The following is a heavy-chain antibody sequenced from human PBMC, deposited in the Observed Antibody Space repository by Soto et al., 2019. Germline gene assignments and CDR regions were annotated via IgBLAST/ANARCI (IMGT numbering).Heavy chain of an antibody. CDR2: VFYSGAT. D-gene: IGHD3-10*01. V-gene: IGHV4-59*01. J-gene: IGHJ4*02. CDR3: TRGLPSHFGYDS. CDR1: GDSISSYY. Sequence: SETLSLTCSVSGDSISSYYWTWIRQSPGKGLEWVGYVFYSGATNYNPSLKSRVTISLDASKKQVSLRLTSATAADTAVYYCTRGLPSHFGYDSWGQGTLVTAPQ.